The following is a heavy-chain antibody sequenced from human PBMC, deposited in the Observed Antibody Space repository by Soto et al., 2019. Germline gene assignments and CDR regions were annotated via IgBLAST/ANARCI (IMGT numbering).Heavy chain of an antibody. CDR2: IFPTFGRT. CDR3: ARDPLSSFAMGA. J-gene: IGHJ6*02. Sequence: APGKGFEWMGKIFPTFGRTNYAQKFQGRLTISADDSTSTAYMELSSLVSEDTAVYYCARDPLSSFAMGAWGQGTTVTVSS. V-gene: IGHV1-69*15.